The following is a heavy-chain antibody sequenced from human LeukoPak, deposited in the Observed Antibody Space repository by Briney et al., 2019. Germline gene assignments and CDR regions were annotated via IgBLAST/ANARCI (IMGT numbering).Heavy chain of an antibody. CDR1: GFTFSSYG. CDR3: ARLGSGWPFDF. V-gene: IGHV3-33*01. Sequence: PGGSLRLSCGASGFTFSSYGMNWVRQAPGKGLEWVAVIWYDGSNKYYADSVKGRFTISRDNSKNTVSLQMNSLRAEDTAVYYCARLGSGWPFDFWGQGTLVAVSS. J-gene: IGHJ4*02. CDR2: IWYDGSNK. D-gene: IGHD6-19*01.